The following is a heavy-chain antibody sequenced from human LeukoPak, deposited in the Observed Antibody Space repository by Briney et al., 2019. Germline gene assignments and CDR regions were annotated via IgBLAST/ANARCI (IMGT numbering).Heavy chain of an antibody. Sequence: GGTLRLSCAASGFTFSSYGMSWVRQAPGKGLEWVSAISGSGASTYYADSVKGRFTISRDNAKNSLYLQMNSLRAEDTAVYYCAKGGSWGAGSDAFDIWGQGTMVTVSS. CDR1: GFTFSSYG. J-gene: IGHJ3*02. CDR3: AKGGSWGAGSDAFDI. CDR2: ISGSGAST. D-gene: IGHD1-26*01. V-gene: IGHV3-23*01.